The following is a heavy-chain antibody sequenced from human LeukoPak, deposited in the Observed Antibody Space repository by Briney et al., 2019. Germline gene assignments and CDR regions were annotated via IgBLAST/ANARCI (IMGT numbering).Heavy chain of an antibody. CDR2: FDPEDGET. Sequence: ASVKVSCKVSGYTLTELSMHWVRQAPGKGLEWMGGFDPEDGETIYAQKFQGRVTMTEDTSTDTAYMELSSLRSEDTAVYYCATVLYRGRVYDYWGQGTLVTVSS. CDR3: ATVLYRGRVYDY. D-gene: IGHD2-15*01. V-gene: IGHV1-24*01. CDR1: GYTLTELS. J-gene: IGHJ4*02.